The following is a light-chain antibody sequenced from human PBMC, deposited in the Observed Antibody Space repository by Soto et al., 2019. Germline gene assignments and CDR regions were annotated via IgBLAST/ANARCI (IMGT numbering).Light chain of an antibody. Sequence: EMVLTQSPGTLSLSPGERATLSCRASQSVSSSYLAWYQQKPGQAPRLLIYGAFSRATGIPAMFSGSGSGTDFTLTMSRLEPEDFAVYYCQQYGSSQSFGQGTKVEIK. CDR2: GAF. CDR3: QQYGSSQS. V-gene: IGKV3-20*01. CDR1: QSVSSSY. J-gene: IGKJ1*01.